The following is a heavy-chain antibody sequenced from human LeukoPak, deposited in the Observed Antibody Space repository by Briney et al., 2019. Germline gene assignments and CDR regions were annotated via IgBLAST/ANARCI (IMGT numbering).Heavy chain of an antibody. D-gene: IGHD3-3*01. Sequence: GGSLRLSCAASGFTFSSYSMNWVRQAPGKGLEWVSYISSSSSSTIYYADSVKGRFTISRDNAKNSLYLQMNSLRDEDTAVYYCARGAFWSGYFVDYWGQGTLVTVSS. CDR1: GFTFSSYS. V-gene: IGHV3-48*02. CDR2: ISSSSSSTI. CDR3: ARGAFWSGYFVDY. J-gene: IGHJ4*02.